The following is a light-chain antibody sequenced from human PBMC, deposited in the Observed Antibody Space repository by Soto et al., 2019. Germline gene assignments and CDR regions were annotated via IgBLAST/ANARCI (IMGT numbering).Light chain of an antibody. J-gene: IGKJ1*01. CDR2: WAS. V-gene: IGKV4-1*01. Sequence: DIVMTQSPDSLAVSLGERATINCKSSQNILFSSNNKNYLAWYQQKPGQPPKLLIYWASTRESGVPDRFSGSASGTDFTLTISSLQAEDVAVYYCQQYYTSPRTFGQGTTVEIK. CDR1: QNILFSSNNKNY. CDR3: QQYYTSPRT.